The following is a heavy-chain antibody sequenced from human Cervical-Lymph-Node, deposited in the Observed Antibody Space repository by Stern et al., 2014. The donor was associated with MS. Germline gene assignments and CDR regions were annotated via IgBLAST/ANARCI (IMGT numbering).Heavy chain of an antibody. D-gene: IGHD3-16*01. Sequence: QVQLQESGPGLVKPSQTLSLTCTVSGASISTVGYYWSWIRQHPGKGLEWIAYISYIGSTYYNPSVKSRVSISADTSKTQFSLNLTSVTAADTALYYCARSDRLWGSFDYWGQGTLVAVSS. CDR1: GASISTVGYY. J-gene: IGHJ4*02. CDR2: ISYIGST. V-gene: IGHV4-31*03. CDR3: ARSDRLWGSFDY.